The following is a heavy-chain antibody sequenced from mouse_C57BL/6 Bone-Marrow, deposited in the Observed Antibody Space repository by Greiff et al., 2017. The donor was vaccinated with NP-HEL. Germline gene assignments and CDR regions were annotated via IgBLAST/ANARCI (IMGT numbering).Heavy chain of an antibody. CDR2: IDPETGGT. D-gene: IGHD1-1*02. J-gene: IGHJ2*01. CDR1: GYTFTDYE. Sequence: QVHVKQSGAELVRPGASVTLSCKASGYTFTDYEMHWVKQTPVHGLEWIGAIDPETGGTAYNQKFKGKAILTADKSSSTAYMELRSLTSDDSAVYYCTRRYGPFDYWGQGTTLTVSS. CDR3: TRRYGPFDY. V-gene: IGHV1-15*01.